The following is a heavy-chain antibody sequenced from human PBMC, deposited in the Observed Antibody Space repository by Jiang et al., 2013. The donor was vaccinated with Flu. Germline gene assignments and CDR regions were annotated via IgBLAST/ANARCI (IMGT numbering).Heavy chain of an antibody. D-gene: IGHD3-10*01. V-gene: IGHV4-59*01. Sequence: LLKPSETLSLTCTVSGGSISNFYWTWIRRPPGKGLEWIGYIYDSGTPKYNPSLESRVSMSVDTSKNQFSLHLTSVTAADAALYICVRGIHYGSGSHFDSWGQGTLVTVSS. CDR2: IYDSGTP. CDR3: VRGIHYGSGSHFDS. CDR1: GGSISNFY. J-gene: IGHJ4*02.